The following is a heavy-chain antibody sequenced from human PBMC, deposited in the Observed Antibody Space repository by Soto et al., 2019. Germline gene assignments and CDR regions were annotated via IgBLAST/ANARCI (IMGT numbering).Heavy chain of an antibody. CDR1: GFTVSSNY. J-gene: IGHJ4*02. V-gene: IGHV3-66*01. CDR3: AREGVVAASD. D-gene: IGHD2-15*01. CDR2: IYSGGST. Sequence: EVQLVESGGGLVQPGGSLRLSCAASGFTVSSNYMSWVRQAPGKGLEWVSVIYSGGSTNYADSVKGRFTISRDNSKNTVYRQMNSLRAGDTAVYYCAREGVVAASDWGQGTLVTVSS.